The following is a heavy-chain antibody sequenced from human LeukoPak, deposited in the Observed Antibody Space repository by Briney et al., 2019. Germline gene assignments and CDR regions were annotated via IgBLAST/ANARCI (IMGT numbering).Heavy chain of an antibody. CDR3: ARGRGVVISAFDI. CDR1: GFAFSSYA. Sequence: PGGSLRLSCAASGFAFSSYAMHWVRQAPGKGLEWVAVISYDGSNKYYADSVKGRFTISRDNSKNTLYLQMNSLGAEDTAVYYCARGRGVVISAFDIWGQGTMVTVSS. V-gene: IGHV3-30*04. CDR2: ISYDGSNK. J-gene: IGHJ3*02. D-gene: IGHD3-22*01.